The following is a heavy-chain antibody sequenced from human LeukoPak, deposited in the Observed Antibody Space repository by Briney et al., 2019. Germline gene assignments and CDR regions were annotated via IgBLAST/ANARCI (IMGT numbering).Heavy chain of an antibody. D-gene: IGHD2-8*01. J-gene: IGHJ4*02. CDR1: GYTFTSYD. V-gene: IGHV1-8*01. Sequence: ASVKVSCKASGYTFTSYDINWVRQATGQGLEWMGWMNPNSGNTGYAQKFQGRVTITADESTSTAYMELSSLRSEDTAVYYCARDCTNGVCGDYWGQGTLVTVSS. CDR2: MNPNSGNT. CDR3: ARDCTNGVCGDY.